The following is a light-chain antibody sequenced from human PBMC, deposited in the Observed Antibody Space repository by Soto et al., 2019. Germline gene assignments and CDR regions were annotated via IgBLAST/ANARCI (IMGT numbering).Light chain of an antibody. J-gene: IGLJ2*01. V-gene: IGLV2-14*01. Sequence: QSALTQPASVSGSPGQSITISCTGTSSDVGSYNYVSWYQRHPGKVPKLMIYEVSYRPSGVSSRFSGSKSGNTASLTISGLQAEDEADYYCCSYTMTGTLVFAGGTKLTVL. CDR3: CSYTMTGTLV. CDR2: EVS. CDR1: SSDVGSYNY.